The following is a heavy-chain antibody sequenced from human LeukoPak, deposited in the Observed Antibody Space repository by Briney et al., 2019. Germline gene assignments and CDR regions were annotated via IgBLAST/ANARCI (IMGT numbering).Heavy chain of an antibody. Sequence: ASVKVSCKVSGYTLTELSMHWVRQAPGKGLEWMGGFDPEDGETIYAQKFQGRVTMTEDTSTDTAYMELSSLRSEDTAVYYCATGRGTYYYDSSGYSTWGQGTLVTVSS. CDR2: FDPEDGET. D-gene: IGHD3-22*01. CDR1: GYTLTELS. CDR3: ATGRGTYYYDSSGYST. V-gene: IGHV1-24*01. J-gene: IGHJ5*02.